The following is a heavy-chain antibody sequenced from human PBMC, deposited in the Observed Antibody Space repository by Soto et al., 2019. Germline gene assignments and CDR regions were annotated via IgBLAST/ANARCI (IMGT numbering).Heavy chain of an antibody. CDR1: GFTFSGSA. Sequence: PGGSLRLSCAASGFTFSGSAMHWVRQASGKGLEWVGRIRSKANSYATAYAASVKGRFTISRDDSKNTAYLQMNSLKTEDTAVYYCTRVTTVFSWVSYHYGMDVWGQGTTVTVSS. J-gene: IGHJ6*02. CDR2: IRSKANSYAT. D-gene: IGHD4-4*01. V-gene: IGHV3-73*01. CDR3: TRVTTVFSWVSYHYGMDV.